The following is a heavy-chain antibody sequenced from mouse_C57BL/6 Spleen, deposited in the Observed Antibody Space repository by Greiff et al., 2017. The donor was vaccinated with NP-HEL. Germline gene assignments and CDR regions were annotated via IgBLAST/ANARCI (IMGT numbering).Heavy chain of an antibody. CDR3: ERGRDYYDYDGSRDE. Sequence: EVMLVESEGGLVQPGSSMKLSCTASGFTFSDYYMAWVRQVPEKGLEWVANINYDGSSTYYLDSLKSRFIISRDNAKNILYLQMSSLKSEDTATYYCERGRDYYDYDGSRDEWGKGPSAPVSP. J-gene: IGHJ4*01. V-gene: IGHV5-16*01. CDR1: GFTFSDYY. D-gene: IGHD2-4*01. CDR2: INYDGSST.